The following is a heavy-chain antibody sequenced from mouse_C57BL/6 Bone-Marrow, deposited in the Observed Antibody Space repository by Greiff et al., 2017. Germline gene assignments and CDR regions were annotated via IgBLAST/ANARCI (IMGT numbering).Heavy chain of an antibody. Sequence: EVQVVESGGGLVQPGGSLKLSCAASGFTFSDYYMYWVRQTPEKRLEWVAYISNGGGSTYYPDTVKGRFTISRDNAKNTLYLQMSRLQSEDTAMYYCARHSDVDYVRFAYWGQGTLVTVSA. J-gene: IGHJ3*01. CDR2: ISNGGGST. D-gene: IGHD2-13*01. CDR1: GFTFSDYY. V-gene: IGHV5-12*01. CDR3: ARHSDVDYVRFAY.